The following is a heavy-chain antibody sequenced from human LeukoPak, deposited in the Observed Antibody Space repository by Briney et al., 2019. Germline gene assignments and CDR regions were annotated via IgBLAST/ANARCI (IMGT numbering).Heavy chain of an antibody. J-gene: IGHJ4*02. CDR3: ATAPKIRTRVDY. CDR2: FDPEDGEK. V-gene: IGHV1-24*01. D-gene: IGHD2-2*01. Sequence: ASVKVSCKFSVYTLTELSISMHWVRQTHGEGLEWMGGFDPEDGEKIYAQKFQGRLTMTEDTSTDTAYMELNSLTSEDTAVYYCATAPKIRTRVDYWGQGTLVTVSS. CDR1: VYTLTELSIS.